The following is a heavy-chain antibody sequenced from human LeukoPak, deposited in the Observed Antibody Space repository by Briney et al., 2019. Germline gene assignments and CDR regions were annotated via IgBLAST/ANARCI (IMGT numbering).Heavy chain of an antibody. CDR2: IYPGDSDT. V-gene: IGHV5-51*01. Sequence: GKSLKISCKGSGYSFTSYWIGWVRQMPGKGLEWMGIIYPGDSDTGYSPSFQGQVTISADKSISTAYLQWSSLKASDTAMYYCARYYCSNGLCYTYFDCWGQGTLVTVSS. J-gene: IGHJ4*02. CDR3: ARYYCSNGLCYTYFDC. CDR1: GYSFTSYW. D-gene: IGHD2-8*01.